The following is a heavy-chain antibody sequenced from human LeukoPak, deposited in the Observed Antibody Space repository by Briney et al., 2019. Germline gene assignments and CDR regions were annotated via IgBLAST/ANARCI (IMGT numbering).Heavy chain of an antibody. J-gene: IGHJ6*02. V-gene: IGHV3-7*03. Sequence: GGSLRLSCAASGFTFNDSYMSWIRQAPGKGLEWVASINHNGNVNYYVDSVKGRFTISRDNAKNSLYLQMSNLRAEDTAVYFCARGGGLDVWGQGATVTVSS. CDR2: INHNGNVN. CDR3: ARGGGLDV. CDR1: GFTFNDSY. D-gene: IGHD3-16*01.